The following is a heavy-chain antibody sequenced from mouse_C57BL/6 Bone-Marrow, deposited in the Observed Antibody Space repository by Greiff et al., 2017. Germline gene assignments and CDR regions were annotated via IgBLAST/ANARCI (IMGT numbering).Heavy chain of an antibody. CDR1: GYTFTSYW. J-gene: IGHJ2*01. CDR2: IDPSDRYT. CDR3: ARNYYGSSYYFDY. D-gene: IGHD1-1*01. Sequence: VQLQQPGAELVMPGASVKLSCKASGYTFTSYWMPWVKQRPGQGLEWIGEIDPSDRYTNYNQKFKGKSTLTVDKSSSTAYMQLSSLTSEDSAVYYCARNYYGSSYYFDYWGQGTTLTVSS. V-gene: IGHV1-69*01.